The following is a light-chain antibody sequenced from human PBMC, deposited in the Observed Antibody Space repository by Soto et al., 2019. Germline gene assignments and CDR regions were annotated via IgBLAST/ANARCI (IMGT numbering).Light chain of an antibody. CDR3: QQYGSSPWVT. CDR1: QSVSSSY. Sequence: EIVLTQSPGALSFSPGERATLSCRASQSVSSSYLAWYQQKPGQAPRLLIYGASSRATGIPDRFSGSGSGTDFTLTISRLEPEDFAVYYCQQYGSSPWVTFGGGTKVEIK. J-gene: IGKJ4*01. CDR2: GAS. V-gene: IGKV3-20*01.